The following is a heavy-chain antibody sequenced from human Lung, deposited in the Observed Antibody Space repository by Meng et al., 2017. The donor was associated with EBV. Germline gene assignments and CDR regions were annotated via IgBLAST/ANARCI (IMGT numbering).Heavy chain of an antibody. CDR2: TYYRSKWYN. CDR1: GDSVSSSSAA. V-gene: IGHV6-1*01. J-gene: IGHJ2*01. CDR3: ARGATSVFDL. Sequence: QVPLQQAGPGLVKPSQTLSLTCVLSGDSVSSSSAAWTWIRQSPSRGLEWLGRTYYRSKWYNDYAVFVKSRITINPDTSKNQFSLQLNSVTPEDTAVYYCARGATSVFDLWGRGTLVTVSS.